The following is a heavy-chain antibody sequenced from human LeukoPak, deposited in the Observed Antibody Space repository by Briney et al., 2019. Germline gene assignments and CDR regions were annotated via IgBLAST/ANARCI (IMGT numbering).Heavy chain of an antibody. D-gene: IGHD3-3*01. CDR3: ARLRFPDALDI. J-gene: IGHJ3*02. CDR2: IWYDGSNK. Sequence: GRSLRLSCAASGFTFGSYGMHWVRQAPGKGLEWVAVIWYDGSNKYYADSVKGRFTISRDNSKNTLYLQMNSLRAEDTAVYYCARLRFPDALDIWGQGTTVTVSS. V-gene: IGHV3-33*01. CDR1: GFTFGSYG.